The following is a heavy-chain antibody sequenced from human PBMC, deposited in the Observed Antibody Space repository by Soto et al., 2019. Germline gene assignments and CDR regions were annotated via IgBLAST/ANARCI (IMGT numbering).Heavy chain of an antibody. J-gene: IGHJ4*02. Sequence: PGGSLRLSCAASGFTFSSYAMTWVRQAPGKGLEWVSAISGSGDSTYYADSVKGRFSISRDQSKNTLYLQMHSLRVEDTAVYFCAKERDNGADRYYFHDWGQGTLVTVSS. CDR1: GFTFSSYA. CDR2: ISGSGDST. V-gene: IGHV3-23*01. D-gene: IGHD2-8*01. CDR3: AKERDNGADRYYFHD.